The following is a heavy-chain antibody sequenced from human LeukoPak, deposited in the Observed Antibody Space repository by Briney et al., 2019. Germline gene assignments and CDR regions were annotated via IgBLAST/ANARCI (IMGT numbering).Heavy chain of an antibody. CDR1: GYTFSIFY. J-gene: IGHJ4*02. Sequence: ASVKVSCKASGYTFSIFYIHWVRQAPGQGLEWMGIINPSDGSTSYTQKFQGRVTMTSDTSTSTVYMELSSLRSEDTAVHYCARRGSYGGISAMDSWGQGAQVTVSS. CDR3: ARRGSYGGISAMDS. V-gene: IGHV1-46*01. CDR2: INPSDGST. D-gene: IGHD4-23*01.